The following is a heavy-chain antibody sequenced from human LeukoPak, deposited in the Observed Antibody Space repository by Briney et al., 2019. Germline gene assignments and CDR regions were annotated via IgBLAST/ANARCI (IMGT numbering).Heavy chain of an antibody. CDR2: IYTSGST. Sequence: SETLSLTCTVSGGSISSYYWSWIRQPAGKGLEWIGRIYTSGSTNYNPSLKSRVTMSVDTSKNQFSLKLSSVTAADTAVYYCARHYNVLRYLGDAFDIWGQGTMVTVSS. D-gene: IGHD3-9*01. J-gene: IGHJ3*02. V-gene: IGHV4-4*07. CDR3: ARHYNVLRYLGDAFDI. CDR1: GGSISSYY.